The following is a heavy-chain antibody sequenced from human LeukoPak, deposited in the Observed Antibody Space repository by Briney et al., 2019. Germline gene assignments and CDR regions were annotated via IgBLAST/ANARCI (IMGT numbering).Heavy chain of an antibody. D-gene: IGHD3-3*01. Sequence: ASVKVSCKASGYTFTSYYMHWVRQAPGQGLEWMGIINPSCGSTSYAQTFQGRVTMTRDMSTSTVYMELRSLRSEDTAVYYCARDSYYDFWSGPNSNYYSYYMDVWGKGTTVTVSS. J-gene: IGHJ6*03. CDR1: GYTFTSYY. V-gene: IGHV1-46*01. CDR3: ARDSYYDFWSGPNSNYYSYYMDV. CDR2: INPSCGST.